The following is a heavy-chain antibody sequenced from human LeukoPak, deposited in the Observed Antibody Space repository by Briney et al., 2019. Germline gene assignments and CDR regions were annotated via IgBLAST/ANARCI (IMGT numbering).Heavy chain of an antibody. Sequence: GGSLRLSCAASGFTFRTYWMHWVRQAPGKGLLWVSRINTDGSGTIYADSVKGRFTISRDNAKNTLYLQMNTLRAEDTAVYYCAGGYGFDYWGQGTLVTVSS. CDR3: AGGYGFDY. CDR2: INTDGSGT. V-gene: IGHV3-74*01. J-gene: IGHJ4*02. D-gene: IGHD1-1*01. CDR1: GFTFRTYW.